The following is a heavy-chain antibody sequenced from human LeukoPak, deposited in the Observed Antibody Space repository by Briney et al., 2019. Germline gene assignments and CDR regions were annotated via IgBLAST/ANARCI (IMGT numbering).Heavy chain of an antibody. D-gene: IGHD5-12*01. Sequence: PGGSLRLSCAASGFTFSSYALSWVRQAPGKGLEWVLAICGSGGSTYYADSVKGRFTISRDNSKNTLHLQMNSLRAEATAVYYCARSRGYSARNDAFDIWGQGTMVTVSS. J-gene: IGHJ3*02. CDR1: GFTFSSYA. CDR2: ICGSGGST. V-gene: IGHV3-23*01. CDR3: ARSRGYSARNDAFDI.